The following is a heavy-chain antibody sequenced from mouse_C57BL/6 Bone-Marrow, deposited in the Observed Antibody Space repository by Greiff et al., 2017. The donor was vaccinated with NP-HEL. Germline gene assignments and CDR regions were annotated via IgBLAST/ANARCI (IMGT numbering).Heavy chain of an antibody. CDR3: AREGSTMITEDYYAMDY. CDR2: ISDGGSCT. D-gene: IGHD2-4*01. CDR1: GFTFSSYA. Sequence: EVQVVESGGGLVKPGGSLKLSCAASGFTFSSYAMSWVRQTPEKRLEWVATISDGGSCTYSPDNVKGRFTISRDNAKNNLYLQMSHLKSEDTAMYYCAREGSTMITEDYYAMDYWGQGTSVTVSS. V-gene: IGHV5-4*01. J-gene: IGHJ4*01.